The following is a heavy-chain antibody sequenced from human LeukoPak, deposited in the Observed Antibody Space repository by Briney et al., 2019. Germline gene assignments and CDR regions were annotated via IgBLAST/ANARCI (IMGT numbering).Heavy chain of an antibody. CDR2: INPNSGGT. CDR3: AREGEMIVVDNDAFDI. CDR1: GYTFTGYY. D-gene: IGHD3-22*01. J-gene: IGHJ3*02. V-gene: IGHV1-2*02. Sequence: ASVKVSCKAAGYTFTGYYMHWVRQAPGQGLEWMGWINPNSGGTNYAKKFQGRVTTTRDTSISTAYMELSRLRSDDTAVYYCAREGEMIVVDNDAFDIWGQGTMVTVSS.